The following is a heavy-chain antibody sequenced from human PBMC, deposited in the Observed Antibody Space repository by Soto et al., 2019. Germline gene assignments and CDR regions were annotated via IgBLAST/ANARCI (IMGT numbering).Heavy chain of an antibody. CDR2: IYHSGST. V-gene: IGHV4-4*02. Sequence: SETLSLTCAVSGGSINSSNWWSWGRHPAGRGLEWIGEIYHSGSTNYNPSLKSRVTISVDKSKNQFSLKMRSVTARGPGVYYYAGGHWAAAGSFDYWGQGTLVTVSS. CDR3: AGGHWAAAGSFDY. CDR1: GGSINSSNW. J-gene: IGHJ4*02. D-gene: IGHD6-13*01.